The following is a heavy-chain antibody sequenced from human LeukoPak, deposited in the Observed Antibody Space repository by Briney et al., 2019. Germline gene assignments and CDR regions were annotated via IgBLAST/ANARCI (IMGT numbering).Heavy chain of an antibody. CDR3: ARDFMVGYFGWWWAGASGCYFDC. V-gene: IGHV1-46*01. CDR1: GYTFTSYD. D-gene: IGHD3-9*01. CDR2: INPYGGST. J-gene: IGHJ4*02. Sequence: ASVKVSCKASGYTFTSYDMHWARQAPGQGLEWMGIINPYGGSTNYAQKFQGRVTMTRDTSTSTVYMELSSLRSEDTAVYYCARDFMVGYFGWWWAGASGCYFDCWGRGTLVTVSS.